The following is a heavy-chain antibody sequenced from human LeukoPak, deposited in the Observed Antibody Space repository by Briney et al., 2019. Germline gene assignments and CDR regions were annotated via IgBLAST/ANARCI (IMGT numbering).Heavy chain of an antibody. J-gene: IGHJ3*02. CDR3: ARGRDYYDSSGYSDAFDI. CDR2: ISSSGSTI. V-gene: IGHV3-48*03. CDR1: GFTFSSYE. D-gene: IGHD3-22*01. Sequence: GGSLRLSCAASGFTFSSYEMNWVRKAPGKGLEWVSYISSSGSTIYYADSVKGRFTISRDNAKNSLYLQMNSLRAEDTALYYCARGRDYYDSSGYSDAFDIWGQGTMVTVSS.